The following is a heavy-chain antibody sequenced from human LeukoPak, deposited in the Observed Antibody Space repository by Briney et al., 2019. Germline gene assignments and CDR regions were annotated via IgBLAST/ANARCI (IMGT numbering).Heavy chain of an antibody. CDR1: GDSIGSYY. D-gene: IGHD3-10*01. Sequence: KSSETLSLTCTVSGDSIGSYYWSWIRQPAGNGLEWIGRTYTIGTTYYNPSLKSRVSMSIDTSRNQFSLKMTSVTAADTAVYYCARDSWFAYWGQGILVTVSS. CDR2: TYTIGTT. V-gene: IGHV4-4*07. J-gene: IGHJ4*02. CDR3: ARDSWFAY.